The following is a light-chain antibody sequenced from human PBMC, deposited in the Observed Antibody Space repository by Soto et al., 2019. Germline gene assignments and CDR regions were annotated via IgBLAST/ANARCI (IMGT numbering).Light chain of an antibody. Sequence: DIQMTQSPSSLSASVGDRVTITCRASQTIAGCLSWYQQRPGKAPKFLIYSASSLQRGVPSRFSGSGSGTDFSLTINGLQPEDFATYFCQQSFSVPITFGQGTRLEIK. J-gene: IGKJ5*01. CDR3: QQSFSVPIT. V-gene: IGKV1-39*01. CDR2: SAS. CDR1: QTIAGC.